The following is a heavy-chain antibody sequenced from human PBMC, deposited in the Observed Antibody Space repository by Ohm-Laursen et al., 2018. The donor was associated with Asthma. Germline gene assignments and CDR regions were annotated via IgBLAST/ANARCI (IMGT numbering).Heavy chain of an antibody. V-gene: IGHV3-23*01. CDR3: AKDDFAAGTGFDY. D-gene: IGHD6-19*01. Sequence: LRLSCAASGFTFSSYAITWVCQAPGKGLEWVSAISGSGGGTYYADSVKGRFTISRDNSKNTLYLQMNSLRAEDTAVYYCAKDDFAAGTGFDYWGQGTLVTVSS. CDR1: GFTFSSYA. J-gene: IGHJ4*02. CDR2: ISGSGGGT.